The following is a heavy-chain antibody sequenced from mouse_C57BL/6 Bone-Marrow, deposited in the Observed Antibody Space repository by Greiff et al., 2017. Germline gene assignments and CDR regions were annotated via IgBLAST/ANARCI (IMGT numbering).Heavy chain of an antibody. J-gene: IGHJ3*01. V-gene: IGHV7-3*01. Sequence: DVHLVESGGGLVQPGGSLSLSCAASGFTFTDYYMSWVRQPPGKALEWLGFIRNKANGYTTEYSASVKGRFTISRDNSQSILYLQMNALRAEDSATYYCARYDYGSSLFAYWGQGTLVTVSA. CDR2: IRNKANGYTT. CDR3: ARYDYGSSLFAY. D-gene: IGHD1-1*01. CDR1: GFTFTDYY.